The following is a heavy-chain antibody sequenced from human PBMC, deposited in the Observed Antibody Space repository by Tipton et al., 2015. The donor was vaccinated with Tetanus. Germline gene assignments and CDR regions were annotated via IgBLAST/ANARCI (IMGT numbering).Heavy chain of an antibody. CDR2: IRWNGGGT. CDR3: AKDSSVATEKGGMGV. J-gene: IGHJ6*02. V-gene: IGHV3-43*01. D-gene: IGHD1-14*01. CDR1: GFTFDDYT. Sequence: SLRLSCAASGFTFDDYTMHWVRQAPGKGLEWVSLIRWNGGGTHYADSVKGRFTVSRDNSKNSLYLQMNSLRTEDTALYYCAKDSSVATEKGGMGVWGRGTTVTVFS.